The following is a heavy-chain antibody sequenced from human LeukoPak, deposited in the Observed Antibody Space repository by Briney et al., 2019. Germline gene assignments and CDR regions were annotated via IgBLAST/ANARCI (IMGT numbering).Heavy chain of an antibody. Sequence: PSETLSLTCTVSGGSISSYYWSWIRQPPGKGLEWIGYIYYSGSTNYNPSLKSRVTISVDTSKNQFSLKLSSVTAADTAVYYCARAYSSSPIDYWGQGTLVTVSS. V-gene: IGHV4-59*12. CDR3: ARAYSSSPIDY. CDR1: GGSISSYY. J-gene: IGHJ4*02. D-gene: IGHD6-6*01. CDR2: IYYSGST.